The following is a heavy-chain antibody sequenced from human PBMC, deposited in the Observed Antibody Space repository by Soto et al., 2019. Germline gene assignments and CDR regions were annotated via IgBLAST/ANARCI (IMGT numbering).Heavy chain of an antibody. CDR2: INTSGGST. CDR3: AKFYGGKSAHTYTIDP. J-gene: IGHJ5*02. V-gene: IGHV3-23*01. Sequence: EVQLLESGGDLVQPGGSLRLSCAASGFTFSTYAMSWVRQAPGKGLEWGSTINTSGGSTYYADSVKGRFTISRDNSKSTLYLQMNSLRPEDTAVYYCAKFYGGKSAHTYTIDPWGQGTLVTVSS. D-gene: IGHD2-15*01. CDR1: GFTFSTYA.